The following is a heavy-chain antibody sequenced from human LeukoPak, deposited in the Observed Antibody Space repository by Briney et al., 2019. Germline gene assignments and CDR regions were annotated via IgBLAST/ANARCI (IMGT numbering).Heavy chain of an antibody. D-gene: IGHD3-3*01. Sequence: PGESLRLSCAASGFTFSSYAMHWVRQAPGKGLEWVAVISYDGSNKYYADSVKGRFTISRDNSKSTLYLQMNSLRAEDTAVYYCARDNDYYFDYWGQGTLVTVSS. CDR1: GFTFSSYA. CDR2: ISYDGSNK. CDR3: ARDNDYYFDY. V-gene: IGHV3-30*04. J-gene: IGHJ4*02.